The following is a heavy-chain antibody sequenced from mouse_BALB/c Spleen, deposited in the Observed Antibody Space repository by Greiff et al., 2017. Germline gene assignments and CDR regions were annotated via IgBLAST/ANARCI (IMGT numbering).Heavy chain of an antibody. CDR2: INPYNGDT. CDR1: GYSFTGYF. V-gene: IGHV1-37*01. J-gene: IGHJ4*01. CDR3: GRAPSARSHPLGSNYAMDY. Sequence: EVQLQESGPELVKPGASVKISCKASGYSFTGYFMNWVKQSHGKSLEWIGRINPYNGDTFYNQKFKGKATLTVDKSSSTAHMELLSLTSEDSAVYYCGRAPSARSHPLGSNYAMDYWGQGTSVTVSS. D-gene: IGHD1-1*01.